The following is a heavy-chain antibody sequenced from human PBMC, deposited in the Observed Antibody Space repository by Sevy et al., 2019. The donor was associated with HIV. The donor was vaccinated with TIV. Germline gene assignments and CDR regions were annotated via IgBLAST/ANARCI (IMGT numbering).Heavy chain of an antibody. Sequence: LPETLSLTCAVYGGSFSGYYWSWIRQPPGKGLEWIGEINHSGSTNYNPSLKSRVTISVDTSKNQFSLKLSSVTAADTAVYYCARGPDSSSWYSSPLFPFYYYGMDVWGQGTTVTVSS. CDR3: ARGPDSSSWYSSPLFPFYYYGMDV. J-gene: IGHJ6*02. CDR2: INHSGST. CDR1: GGSFSGYY. V-gene: IGHV4-34*01. D-gene: IGHD6-13*01.